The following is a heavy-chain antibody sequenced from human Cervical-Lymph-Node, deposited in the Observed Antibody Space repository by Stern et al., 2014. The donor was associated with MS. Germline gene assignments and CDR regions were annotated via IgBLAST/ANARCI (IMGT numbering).Heavy chain of an antibody. Sequence: VQLEESGGGVVQPGRSLRLSCAASGFTFGDHNMHWVRQAPGRGLEWLAIISPDGRTTYYADSVKGRFTSSRDNSKSTLYLQLNSLRPEDTAVYYCARDRNWNYDYWGQGTLVIVSS. D-gene: IGHD1-7*01. J-gene: IGHJ4*02. V-gene: IGHV3-30*04. CDR2: ISPDGRTT. CDR1: GFTFGDHN. CDR3: ARDRNWNYDY.